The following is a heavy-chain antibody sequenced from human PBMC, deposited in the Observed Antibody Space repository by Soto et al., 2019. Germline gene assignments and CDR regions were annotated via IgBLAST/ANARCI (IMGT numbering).Heavy chain of an antibody. J-gene: IGHJ4*02. CDR2: ISSSGGSS. CDR1: GFTFSSYA. Sequence: PGGSLRLSCAASGFTFSSYAMSWVRQAPGKGLEWVSGISSSGGSSFYADSVKGRFTMSRDNSKNTMYLQMRSLRADDTAVYYCAKGYLPLNTVVTAFDYWGQGTLVTVSS. V-gene: IGHV3-23*01. D-gene: IGHD3-22*01. CDR3: AKGYLPLNTVVTAFDY.